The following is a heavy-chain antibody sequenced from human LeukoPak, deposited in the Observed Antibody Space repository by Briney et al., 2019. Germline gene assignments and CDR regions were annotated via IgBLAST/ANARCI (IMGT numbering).Heavy chain of an antibody. V-gene: IGHV3-23*01. CDR1: GFTFSSYA. Sequence: GGSLRLSCAASGFTFSSYAMSWVRQAPGKGLEWVSAISGSGGSTYYADSVKGRFTISRDNSKNSLYLQMNSLRAEDTALYYCAKDIEQQLVHGKGYAFDIWGQGTTVTVSS. CDR3: AKDIEQQLVHGKGYAFDI. D-gene: IGHD6-13*01. CDR2: ISGSGGST. J-gene: IGHJ3*02.